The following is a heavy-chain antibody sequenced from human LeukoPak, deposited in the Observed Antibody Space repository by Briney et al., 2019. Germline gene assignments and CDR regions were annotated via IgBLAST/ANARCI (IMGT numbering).Heavy chain of an antibody. V-gene: IGHV4-4*07. CDR1: GGSINFYY. Sequence: SETLSLTCSVSGGSINFYYWNWIRQPAGKGLEWVGRIYSSGSTNYNPSLKGRVTMSVDTSKNQFSLNLSSVTAADTAVYYCTRGEHDCDPWGQGTLVTVSS. D-gene: IGHD1-26*01. CDR3: TRGEHDCDP. CDR2: IYSSGST. J-gene: IGHJ5*02.